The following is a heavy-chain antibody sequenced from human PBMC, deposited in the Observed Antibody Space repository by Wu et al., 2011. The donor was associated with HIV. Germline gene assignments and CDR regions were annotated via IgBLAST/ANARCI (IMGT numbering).Heavy chain of an antibody. V-gene: IGHV1-18*01. D-gene: IGHD6-6*01. J-gene: IGHJ6*03. CDR3: ARDGSSAQLDLYYNHMDV. CDR2: ISAYNGDT. Sequence: QVQLVQSGAEVKKPGASVKVSCEASGYTSDTYGISWVRQAPGQGLEWMGWISAYNGDTNYAQKLQDRVTMTTDTSTSTAYMELRSLRSDDTAVYYCARDGSSAQLDLYYNHMDVWGKGTTVTVSS. CDR1: GYTSDTYG.